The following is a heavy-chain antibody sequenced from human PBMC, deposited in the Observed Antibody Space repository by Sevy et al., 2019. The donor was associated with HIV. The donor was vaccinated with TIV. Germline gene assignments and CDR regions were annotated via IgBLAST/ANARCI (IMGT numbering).Heavy chain of an antibody. CDR3: AKLWSVSMIVVVITNLTAFDI. D-gene: IGHD3-22*01. J-gene: IGHJ3*02. CDR1: GFTFSSYG. Sequence: GGSLRLSCAASGFTFSSYGMHWVRQAPGKGLEWVAVISYDGSNKHYANSVKGRFTISRDNSKNTLYLQMNSLRAEDTAVYYCAKLWSVSMIVVVITNLTAFDIWGQGTMVTVSS. CDR2: ISYDGSNK. V-gene: IGHV3-30*18.